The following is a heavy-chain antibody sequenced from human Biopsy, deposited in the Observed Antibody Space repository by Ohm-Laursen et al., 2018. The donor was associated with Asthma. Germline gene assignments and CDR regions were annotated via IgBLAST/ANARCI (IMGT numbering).Heavy chain of an antibody. CDR3: ARGGYYGDRRQHHGMDI. D-gene: IGHD4-17*01. CDR2: INAGNGNT. Sequence: ASVKVSCKASGYTFISYAIHWVRQAPGQRLEWMGWINAGNGNTKYSQKFQGRVTITRDTSASTAYMLLSSLRSEDTAVYYCARGGYYGDRRQHHGMDIWGQGTTVIVSS. CDR1: GYTFISYA. J-gene: IGHJ6*02. V-gene: IGHV1-3*01.